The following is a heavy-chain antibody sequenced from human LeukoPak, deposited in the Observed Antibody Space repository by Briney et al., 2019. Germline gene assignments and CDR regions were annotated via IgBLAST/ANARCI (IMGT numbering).Heavy chain of an antibody. CDR1: GGSISSYY. V-gene: IGHV4-59*01. J-gene: IGHJ4*02. D-gene: IGHD6-19*01. Sequence: PSETLSLTCTVSGGSISSYYWSWIRQSPGKGLEWIGYIYYSGSTNNNPSLKSRVNIAVDTSKNQFSLRLRSVTAADTAVYYCARGIMSSGWKYYFDYWGQGTLVTVSS. CDR3: ARGIMSSGWKYYFDY. CDR2: IYYSGST.